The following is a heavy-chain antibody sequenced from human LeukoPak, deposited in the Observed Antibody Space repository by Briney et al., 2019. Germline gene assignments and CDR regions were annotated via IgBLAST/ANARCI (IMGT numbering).Heavy chain of an antibody. D-gene: IGHD5-12*01. CDR1: GGSISSYY. CDR3: ARQLDIVATGYYGMDV. CDR2: IYYSGST. Sequence: SETLSLTCTVSGGSISSYYWSWIRQPAGKGLEWIGYIYYSGSTNYNPSLKSRVTISVDTSKNQFSLKLSSVTAADTAVYYCARQLDIVATGYYGMDVWGQGTTVTVSS. V-gene: IGHV4-59*08. J-gene: IGHJ6*02.